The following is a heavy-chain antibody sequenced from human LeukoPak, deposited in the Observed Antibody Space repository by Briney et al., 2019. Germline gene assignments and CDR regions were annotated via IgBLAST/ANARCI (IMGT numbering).Heavy chain of an antibody. D-gene: IGHD1-26*01. CDR3: ARASGSYVTGRDDAFDI. CDR1: GGSLSGYY. CDR2: IILSGST. Sequence: PSETLSLTCAVDGGSLSGYYWSWIRQPPEEGLGWNWEIILSGSTNYNPSLTSRVTISVDTSKNQFSLKLSSVTAADTAVYYCARASGSYVTGRDDAFDIWGQGTMVTVSS. J-gene: IGHJ3*02. V-gene: IGHV4-34*12.